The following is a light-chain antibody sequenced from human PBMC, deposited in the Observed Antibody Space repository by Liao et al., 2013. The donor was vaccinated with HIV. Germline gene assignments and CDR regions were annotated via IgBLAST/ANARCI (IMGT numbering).Light chain of an antibody. V-gene: IGLV3-21*01. CDR1: SIGSKS. Sequence: SYELTQPSSLSVAPGKTARMTCGGNSIGSKSVHWYQQKPGQAPVSVIYYDSDRPSGIPERFSGSNSGNTATLSISRVEAGDEADYYCQVWDSNSDHPYVFGTGTKVTVL. CDR2: YDS. CDR3: QVWDSNSDHPYV. J-gene: IGLJ1*01.